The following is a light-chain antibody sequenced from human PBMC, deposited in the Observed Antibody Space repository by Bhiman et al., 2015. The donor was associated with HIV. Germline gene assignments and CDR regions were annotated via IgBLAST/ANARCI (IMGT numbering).Light chain of an antibody. Sequence: QSVLTQPPSVSGAPGQRVTISCIGSSSNIGADYRVHWYQQLPGTAPKLLIFGNNERPSGVPDRFSGSKSGNSASLAISGLQAEDEADYYCAAWDDSLNGYVFGTGTKVTVL. J-gene: IGLJ1*01. CDR2: GNN. CDR1: SSNIGADYR. V-gene: IGLV1-50*01. CDR3: AAWDDSLNGYV.